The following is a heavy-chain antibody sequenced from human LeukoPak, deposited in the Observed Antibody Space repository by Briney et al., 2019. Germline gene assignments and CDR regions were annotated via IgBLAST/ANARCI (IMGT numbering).Heavy chain of an antibody. J-gene: IGHJ5*02. Sequence: SETLSLTCTVSGGSISSSIYYWGWIRQPPGKGLECIGSIYYSGSTYYNPSLKSRVTMSVDTSRNQFSLKLSSVTAADTAVYYCARGLGYRSGWSGGNNWFDPWGQGTLVTVSS. CDR1: GGSISSSIYY. V-gene: IGHV4-39*07. D-gene: IGHD6-19*01. CDR2: IYYSGST. CDR3: ARGLGYRSGWSGGNNWFDP.